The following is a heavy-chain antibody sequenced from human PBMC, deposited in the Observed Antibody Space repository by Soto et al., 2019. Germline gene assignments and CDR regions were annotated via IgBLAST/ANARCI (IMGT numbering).Heavy chain of an antibody. J-gene: IGHJ4*02. V-gene: IGHV1-24*01. Sequence: ASVKVSCKVSGYTLTELSMHWVRQAPGKGLEWMGGFDPEDGETIYAQKFQGRVTMTEDTSTDTAYMELSSLRSEDTAVYYCATDNSVAGTKFFDYWGQGSLVTVSS. CDR3: ATDNSVAGTKFFDY. CDR2: FDPEDGET. D-gene: IGHD6-19*01. CDR1: GYTLTELS.